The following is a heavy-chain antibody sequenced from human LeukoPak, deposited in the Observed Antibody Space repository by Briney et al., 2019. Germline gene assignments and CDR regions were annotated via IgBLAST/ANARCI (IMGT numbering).Heavy chain of an antibody. CDR2: IYHSGST. CDR1: GGSISSSNW. D-gene: IGHD6-13*01. V-gene: IGHV4-4*02. Sequence: PSETLSLTCAVSGGSISSSNWWSWVRQPPGKGLEWIGEIYHSGSTNYNPSLKSRVTISVDKSKNQFSLKLSSVTAADTAVYYCARVSSSSSSWYADEGFDYWGQGTLVTVSS. CDR3: ARVSSSSSSWYADEGFDY. J-gene: IGHJ4*02.